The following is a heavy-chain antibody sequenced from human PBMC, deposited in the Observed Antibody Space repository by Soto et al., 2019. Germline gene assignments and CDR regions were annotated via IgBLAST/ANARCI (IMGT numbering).Heavy chain of an antibody. CDR1: GGAFTNYS. CDR2: IIPLHNTS. D-gene: IGHD1-20*01. CDR3: AIWSNWNPLYYRGMDV. Sequence: QVQLLQSGAEVKQPGSSVKVSCKVSGGAFTNYSLNWVRHAPGQWLEWLGGIIPLHNTSNYSLKLLGRGSVTADISSNTVYMHLSGLTSDDTATYYCAIWSNWNPLYYRGMDVWGQGTTVTVSS. V-gene: IGHV1-69*06. J-gene: IGHJ6*02.